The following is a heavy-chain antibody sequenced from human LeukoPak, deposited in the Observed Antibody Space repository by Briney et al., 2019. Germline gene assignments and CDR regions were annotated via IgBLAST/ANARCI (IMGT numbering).Heavy chain of an antibody. CDR2: ISGSGDTT. V-gene: IGHV3-23*01. CDR3: AKMDDDFWSGYFGRNWFDP. J-gene: IGHJ5*02. Sequence: GGSLRLSCAASGFTFSSFAMSWVRQAPGKGLEWVSRISGSGDTTYYADSVKGRFTISRDNSKNTLYLQMNSLRAEDTAVYYCAKMDDDFWSGYFGRNWFDPWGQGTLVTVSS. D-gene: IGHD3-3*01. CDR1: GFTFSSFA.